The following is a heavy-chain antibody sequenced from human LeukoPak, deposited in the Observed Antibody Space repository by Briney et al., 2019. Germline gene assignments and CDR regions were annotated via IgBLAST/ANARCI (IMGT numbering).Heavy chain of an antibody. CDR2: IKQDGSEK. Sequence: GGSLRLSCAASGFTFSSYWMSWVRQAPGKGLEWVANIKQDGSEKYYVDSVKGRFTISRDNAKNSLYLQMNSLRAEDTAVYYCARAYDFWSHVSPWFDPWGQGTLVTVSS. J-gene: IGHJ5*02. CDR1: GFTFSSYW. D-gene: IGHD3-3*01. CDR3: ARAYDFWSHVSPWFDP. V-gene: IGHV3-7*03.